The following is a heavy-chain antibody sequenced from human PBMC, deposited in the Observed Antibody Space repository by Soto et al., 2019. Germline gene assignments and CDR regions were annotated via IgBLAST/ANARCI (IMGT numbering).Heavy chain of an antibody. V-gene: IGHV3-53*01. D-gene: IGHD2-8*01. J-gene: IGHJ6*02. CDR1: GFTVSSNY. CDR2: IYSGGST. CDR3: ASESQMLYAIPHLGMDV. Sequence: VGSLRLSCAASGFTVSSNYMSWVRQAPGKGLEWVSVIYSGGSTYYADSVKGRFTISRDNSKNTLYLQMNSLRAEDTAVYYCASESQMLYAIPHLGMDVWGQGTTVTVSS.